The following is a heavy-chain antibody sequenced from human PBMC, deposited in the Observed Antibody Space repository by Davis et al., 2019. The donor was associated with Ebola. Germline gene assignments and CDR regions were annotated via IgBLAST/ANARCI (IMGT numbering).Heavy chain of an antibody. D-gene: IGHD2-2*01. J-gene: IGHJ4*02. CDR1: GFTFSSYD. CDR2: MWSDGSNT. Sequence: GESLKISCVASGFTFSSYDMHWVRQAPGRGLEWVAVMWSDGSNTYYADSVKGRFTISRDNSKSTLYLQMNSLRGEDTAVYYCAKHGSTSCYAGVCYFDYWGQGTLVTVSS. CDR3: AKHGSTSCYAGVCYFDY. V-gene: IGHV3-33*08.